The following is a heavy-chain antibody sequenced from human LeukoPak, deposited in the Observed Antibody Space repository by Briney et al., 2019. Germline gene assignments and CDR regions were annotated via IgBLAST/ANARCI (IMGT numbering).Heavy chain of an antibody. CDR2: INPNSGAT. D-gene: IGHD4-23*01. Sequence: ASVKVSCKASGYTFNGYYIHWVRQAPGQGLEWMGRINPNSGATNFAQKFQGRVTMTRDTSINTAYMGLSGLRSDDTAVYYCVRDDYNGNSFDSWGPGTLVTVSS. V-gene: IGHV1-2*06. CDR3: VRDDYNGNSFDS. CDR1: GYTFNGYY. J-gene: IGHJ5*01.